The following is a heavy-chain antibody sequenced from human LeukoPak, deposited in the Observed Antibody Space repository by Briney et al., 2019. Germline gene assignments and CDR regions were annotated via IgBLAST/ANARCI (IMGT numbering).Heavy chain of an antibody. CDR3: AKGKGVVPAAMPSDY. V-gene: IGHV3-23*01. CDR2: ISGSGGST. J-gene: IGHJ4*02. Sequence: GGSLRLSCAASGSTFSSYWMSWVRQAPGKGLEWVSAISGSGGSTYYADSVKGRFTISRDNSKNTLYLQMNSLRAEDTAVYYCAKGKGVVPAAMPSDYWGQGTLVTVSS. CDR1: GSTFSSYW. D-gene: IGHD2-2*01.